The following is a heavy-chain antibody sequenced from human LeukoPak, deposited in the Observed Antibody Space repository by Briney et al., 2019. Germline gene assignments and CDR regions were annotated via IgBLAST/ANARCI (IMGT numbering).Heavy chain of an antibody. D-gene: IGHD6-13*01. J-gene: IGHJ1*01. CDR3: ASPQIILAYSSSWSEYFQH. Sequence: SVKVSCKASGGTFSSYAISWVRQAPGQGLEWMGRIIPILGIANYAQKFQGRVTITADKSTSTAYMGLSSLRSEDTAVYYCASPQIILAYSSSWSEYFQHWGQGTLVTVSS. V-gene: IGHV1-69*04. CDR2: IIPILGIA. CDR1: GGTFSSYA.